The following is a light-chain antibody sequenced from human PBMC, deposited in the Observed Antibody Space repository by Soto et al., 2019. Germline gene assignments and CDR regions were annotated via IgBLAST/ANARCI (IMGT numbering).Light chain of an antibody. Sequence: EIVMTQSPATLSVSPGERATLSCRASQSVSSNLAGYQQKPGQAPRLLIYGASTRATGIPARFSGSGSGTEFTLTISSLQSEDFAVYDCQQYNNWPLFTFGPGTKVDIK. CDR2: GAS. CDR3: QQYNNWPLFT. V-gene: IGKV3-15*01. CDR1: QSVSSN. J-gene: IGKJ3*01.